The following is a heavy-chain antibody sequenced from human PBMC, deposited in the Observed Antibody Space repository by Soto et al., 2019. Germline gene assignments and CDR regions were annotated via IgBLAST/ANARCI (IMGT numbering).Heavy chain of an antibody. D-gene: IGHD7-27*01. V-gene: IGHV4-30-2*01. J-gene: IGHJ5*02. CDR3: ARVPGP. CDR1: GGSISGGWYS. CDR2: IYHSGST. Sequence: SETLSLTCGVAGGSISGGWYSWSWIRQPPGKGLEWIGYIYHSGSTYYNPSLKSRVTISVDRSKNQFSLKLSSVTAADTAVYYCARVPGPWGQGTLVTVSS.